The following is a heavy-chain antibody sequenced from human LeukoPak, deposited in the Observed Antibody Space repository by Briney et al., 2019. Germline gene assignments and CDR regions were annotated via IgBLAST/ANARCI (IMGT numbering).Heavy chain of an antibody. D-gene: IGHD1-26*01. CDR1: GFSFSTYA. CDR3: AKIPTGRREEWFDP. J-gene: IGHJ5*02. Sequence: GGSLRLSCAASGFSFSTYAMTWVRQTPGRGLQCVSAICVGGATYYADSVKGRFTISRDNDKSTLYLQMKSLRPKATAVYFCAKIPTGRREEWFDPWGQGTLVTVSS. V-gene: IGHV3-23*01. CDR2: ICVGGAT.